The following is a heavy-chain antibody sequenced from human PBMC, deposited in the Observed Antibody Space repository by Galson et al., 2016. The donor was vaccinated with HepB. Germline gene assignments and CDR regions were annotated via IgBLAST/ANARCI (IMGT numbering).Heavy chain of an antibody. V-gene: IGHV3-33*01. J-gene: IGHJ5*02. Sequence: SLRLSCAASGFTFSDYGMHWVRQAPGKGLEWVAVIWYDGSKKYYADSVKGRFTISRDNSKKTLFLQMNSLRAEDTAVYYCARQDWFDPWGQGTLVTVSS. CDR3: ARQDWFDP. CDR2: IWYDGSKK. CDR1: GFTFSDYG.